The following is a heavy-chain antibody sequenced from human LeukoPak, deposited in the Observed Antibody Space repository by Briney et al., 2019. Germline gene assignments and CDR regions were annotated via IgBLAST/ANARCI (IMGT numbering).Heavy chain of an antibody. Sequence: GGSLRLSCTASGFSFSAYAMMWVRQAPGKGPEWVSAIRGSGVNTYYADSVKGRFTISRDNSKYTLFVQMNSLRAEDTAVYYCARDPNGDYIGAFDMWGPGTMVTVSS. CDR2: IRGSGVNT. V-gene: IGHV3-23*01. CDR1: GFSFSAYA. CDR3: ARDPNGDYIGAFDM. J-gene: IGHJ3*02. D-gene: IGHD4-17*01.